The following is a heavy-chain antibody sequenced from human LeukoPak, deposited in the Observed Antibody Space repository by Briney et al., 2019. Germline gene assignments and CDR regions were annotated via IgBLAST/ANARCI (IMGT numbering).Heavy chain of an antibody. J-gene: IGHJ3*02. V-gene: IGHV4-61*02. CDR1: GGSISSGSYY. CDR3: ARAYGSGSLDAFDI. CDR2: IYTSGIT. Sequence: TLSLTCTVPGGSISSGSYYWSWIRQPAGKGLEWVGRIYTSGITNYNPSLKSRVTISVDTSKNQFSLKLSSVTAADTAVYYCARAYGSGSLDAFDIWGQGTMVTVSS. D-gene: IGHD3-10*01.